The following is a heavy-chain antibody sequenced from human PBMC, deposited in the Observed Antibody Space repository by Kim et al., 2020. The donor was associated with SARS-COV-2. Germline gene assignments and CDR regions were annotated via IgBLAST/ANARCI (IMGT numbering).Heavy chain of an antibody. CDR3: ARDLRGSGYCSSTSCYSHYYYGMDV. D-gene: IGHD2-2*01. V-gene: IGHV1-46*01. CDR2: INPSGGST. Sequence: ASVKVSCKASGYTFTSYYIHWVRQAPGQGLEWMGIINPSGGSTSYAQKFQGRVTMTRDTSTSTVYMELSSLRSEDTAVYYCARDLRGSGYCSSTSCYSHYYYGMDVWGQGTTVTVSS. J-gene: IGHJ6*02. CDR1: GYTFTSYY.